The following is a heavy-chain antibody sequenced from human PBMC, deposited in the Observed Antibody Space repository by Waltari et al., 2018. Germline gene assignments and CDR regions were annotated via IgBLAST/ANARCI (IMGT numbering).Heavy chain of an antibody. D-gene: IGHD1-7*01. CDR3: ARGITGTPGGYYYYMDV. V-gene: IGHV4-30-4*08. Sequence: QVQLQESGPGLVKPSQTLSLTCTVPGGSISSGDYYWSWIRQPPGKGLEWIGYIYYSGSTYYNPSLKSRVTISVDTSKNQFSLKLSSVTAADTAVYYCARGITGTPGGYYYYMDVWGKGTTVTISS. CDR1: GGSISSGDYY. CDR2: IYYSGST. J-gene: IGHJ6*03.